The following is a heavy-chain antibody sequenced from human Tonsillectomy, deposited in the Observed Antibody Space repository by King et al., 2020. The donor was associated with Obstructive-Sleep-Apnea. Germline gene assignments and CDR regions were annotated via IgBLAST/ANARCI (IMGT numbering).Heavy chain of an antibody. D-gene: IGHD1-26*01. V-gene: IGHV4-38-2*02. CDR2: MYHSGTRS. CDR3: AGSIVGASLNY. Sequence: VQLQESGPGLVKPSETLSLTCSVSGYSITSGYYWGWIRQSPGKGLEWIGSMYHSGTRSYSNPSLKSRVTISIDRTKNQVSLKVISVTATDTAVYYCAGSIVGASLNYWGQGTLVTVSS. J-gene: IGHJ4*02. CDR1: GYSITSGYY.